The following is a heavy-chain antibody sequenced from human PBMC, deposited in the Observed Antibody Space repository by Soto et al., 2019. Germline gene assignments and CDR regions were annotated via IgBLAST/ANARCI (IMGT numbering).Heavy chain of an antibody. V-gene: IGHV3-53*01. D-gene: IGHD2-21*02. Sequence: GGSLRLSCAVSGFTVTSSYMIWVRQAPGKGLECVSRIYSGGGTYYADSVKGRFTISRDNSKNTLYLQMNTLRAEDTAVYYCARSYKVTVFDDWGQGTLVTVSS. CDR1: GFTVTSSY. CDR2: IYSGGGT. J-gene: IGHJ4*02. CDR3: ARSYKVTVFDD.